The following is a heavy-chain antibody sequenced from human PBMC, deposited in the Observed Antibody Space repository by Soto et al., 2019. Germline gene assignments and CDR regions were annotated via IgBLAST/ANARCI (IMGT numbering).Heavy chain of an antibody. Sequence: GESLKISCKGSGYSFTSYLIGWVRQMPGKGLEWMGIIYPGDSDTRYSPSFQGQVTISADKSISTAYLQWSSLKASDTAMYYCARLYRCGGSRCYPDPWGQGTLVTVSS. V-gene: IGHV5-51*01. J-gene: IGHJ5*02. CDR2: IYPGDSDT. CDR1: GYSFTSYL. D-gene: IGHD2-15*01. CDR3: ARLYRCGGSRCYPDP.